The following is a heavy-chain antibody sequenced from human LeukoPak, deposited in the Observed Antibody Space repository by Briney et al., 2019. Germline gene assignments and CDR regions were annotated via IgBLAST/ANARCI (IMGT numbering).Heavy chain of an antibody. D-gene: IGHD6-19*01. J-gene: IGHJ4*02. CDR2: IKQDGSEK. CDR3: ARVAAMTGTVIDY. Sequence: PGGSLRLSCAASGFTFSSYAMSWVRQAPGKGLEWVANIKQDGSEKYYVDSVKARFTIPRDNAKNSLFLQMNSLRAEDTAVYYCARVAAMTGTVIDYWGQGTLVTVSS. V-gene: IGHV3-7*01. CDR1: GFTFSSYA.